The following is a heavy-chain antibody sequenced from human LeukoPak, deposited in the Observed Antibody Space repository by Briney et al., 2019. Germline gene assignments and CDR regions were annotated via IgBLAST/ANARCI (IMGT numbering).Heavy chain of an antibody. CDR2: IRIYGTNK. CDR1: EFTFSKYG. J-gene: IGHJ4*02. Sequence: GGSLRLSCATSEFTFSKYGTHWVRQAPGKGLEWVAFIRIYGTNKYYADSVKGRFTISRDNSKNTLYLNINRLRAEDTAVYYFARGQSGYHNTGGQGTLVTVCS. D-gene: IGHD5-12*01. V-gene: IGHV3-30*02. CDR3: ARGQSGYHNT.